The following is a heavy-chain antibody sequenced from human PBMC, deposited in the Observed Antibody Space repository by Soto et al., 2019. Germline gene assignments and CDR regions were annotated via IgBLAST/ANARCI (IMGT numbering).Heavy chain of an antibody. CDR3: ARAYGDYHTGGYYMDV. D-gene: IGHD4-17*01. J-gene: IGHJ6*03. CDR1: GGSFSGYY. V-gene: IGHV4-34*01. CDR2: INHSGST. Sequence: SETLSLTCAVYGGSFSGYYWSWIRQPPGKGLEWIGEINHSGSTNYNPSLKSRVTISVDTSKNQFSLKLSSVTAADTAVYYCARAYGDYHTGGYYMDVWGKGTTVTVSS.